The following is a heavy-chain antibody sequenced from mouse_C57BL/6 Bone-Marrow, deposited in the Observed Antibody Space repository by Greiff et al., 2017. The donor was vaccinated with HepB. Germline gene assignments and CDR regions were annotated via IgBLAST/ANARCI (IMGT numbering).Heavy chain of an antibody. D-gene: IGHD1-2*01. J-gene: IGHJ2*01. V-gene: IGHV1-26*01. CDR2: INPNNGGT. Sequence: EVQLQQSGPELVKPGASVKISCKASGYTFTDYYMNWVKQSHGKSLEWIGDINPNNGGTSYNQKFKGKATLTVDKSSSTAYMELRSLTSEDSAVYYCARSITTDYFDYGGQGTTLTVSS. CDR3: ARSITTDYFDY. CDR1: GYTFTDYY.